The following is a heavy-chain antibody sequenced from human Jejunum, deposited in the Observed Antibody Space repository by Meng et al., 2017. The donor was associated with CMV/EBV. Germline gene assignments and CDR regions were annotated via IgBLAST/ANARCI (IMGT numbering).Heavy chain of an antibody. J-gene: IGHJ4*02. D-gene: IGHD5-24*01. CDR3: AHLDGTTWYYYDY. V-gene: IGHV2-5*01. CDR2: IYWNDNK. CDR1: GFSLPTSGVA. Sequence: SGFSLPTSGVAVGWIRQPPGKALEWLAHIYWNDNKFYSTSLKSRLTITKDTSKNQVVLTMTNVDPVDTATYYCAHLDGTTWYYYDYWGQGTLVTVSS.